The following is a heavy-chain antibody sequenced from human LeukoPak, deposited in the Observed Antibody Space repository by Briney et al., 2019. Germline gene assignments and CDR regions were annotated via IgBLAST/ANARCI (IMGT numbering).Heavy chain of an antibody. CDR2: ISSSSSYT. CDR1: GFTFSDYY. D-gene: IGHD2-15*01. CDR3: ARTPRYCSGGSCFDY. V-gene: IGHV3-11*06. Sequence: GGSLRLSCAASGFTFSDYYMSWIRQAPGKGLEWVSYISSSSSYTNYADSVKGRFTISRDNAKNSLYLQMNSVRAEGTAVYYCARTPRYCSGGSCFDYWGQGTLVTVSS. J-gene: IGHJ4*02.